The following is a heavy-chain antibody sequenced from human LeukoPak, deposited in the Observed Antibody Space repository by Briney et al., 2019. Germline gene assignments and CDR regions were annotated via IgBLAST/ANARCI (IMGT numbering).Heavy chain of an antibody. V-gene: IGHV4-39*07. CDR2: IYYSGST. J-gene: IGHJ1*01. D-gene: IGHD6-13*01. CDR1: GGSISSSSYY. CDR3: ARGSKPSSSWRH. Sequence: ASETLSLTCTVSGGSISSSSYYWGWIRQPPGKGLEWIGSIYYSGSTYYNPSPKSRVTISVDTSKNQFSLKLSSVTAADTAVYYCARGSKPSSSWRHWGQGTLVTVSS.